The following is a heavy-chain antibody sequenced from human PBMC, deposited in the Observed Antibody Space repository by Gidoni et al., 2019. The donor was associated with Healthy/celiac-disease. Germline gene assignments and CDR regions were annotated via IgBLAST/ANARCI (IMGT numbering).Heavy chain of an antibody. CDR3: ARRGEQWLVQNYYYGMDV. CDR1: GGSVSSGSYY. Sequence: QVQLQESGPGLVKPSETLSLTCTVSGGSVSSGSYYWSWIRQPPGKGLEWIGYIYYSGSTNYNPSLKSRVTISVDTSKNQFSLKLSSVTAADTAVYYCARRGEQWLVQNYYYGMDVWGQGTTVTVSS. V-gene: IGHV4-61*01. D-gene: IGHD6-19*01. CDR2: IYYSGST. J-gene: IGHJ6*02.